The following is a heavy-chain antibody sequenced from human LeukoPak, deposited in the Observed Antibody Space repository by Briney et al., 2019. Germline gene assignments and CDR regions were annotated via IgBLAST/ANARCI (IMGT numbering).Heavy chain of an antibody. Sequence: PGGSLRLSCAASGFTFSSYSMNWVRQAPGKGLEWVSSISSSSSYIYYADSVKGRFTISRDNAKNSLYLQMNSLRAEDTAVYYCARGIFGVVIHIGQFDYWGQGTLVTVSS. J-gene: IGHJ4*02. CDR1: GFTFSSYS. D-gene: IGHD3-3*01. CDR3: ARGIFGVVIHIGQFDY. CDR2: ISSSSSYI. V-gene: IGHV3-21*01.